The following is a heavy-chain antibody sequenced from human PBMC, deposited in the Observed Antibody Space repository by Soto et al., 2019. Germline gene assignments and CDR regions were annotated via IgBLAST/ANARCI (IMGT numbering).Heavy chain of an antibody. Sequence: XSVKVSCKASVYTFTCYYMHWVRQAPGQGLEWMGWINPNSGGTNYAQKFQGRVTMTRDTSISTAYMELSRLRSDNTAVYYCAREQWLGEDYYYGMDVWGQGTTVTVSS. CDR3: AREQWLGEDYYYGMDV. J-gene: IGHJ6*02. D-gene: IGHD6-19*01. CDR2: INPNSGGT. CDR1: VYTFTCYY. V-gene: IGHV1-2*02.